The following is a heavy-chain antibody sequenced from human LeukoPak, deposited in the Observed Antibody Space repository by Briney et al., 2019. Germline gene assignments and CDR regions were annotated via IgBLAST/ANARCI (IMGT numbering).Heavy chain of an antibody. CDR2: ISGGGGST. CDR3: ARDSYYYDSSGDFDY. Sequence: PGGSLRLSCAASGFSFSSYGMTWVRQAPGKGPEWVSSISGGGGSTNSADSVKGRFTISRDNSKNTLYLQMNSLRAEDTAVYYCARDSYYYDSSGDFDYWGQGTLVTVSS. D-gene: IGHD3-22*01. CDR1: GFSFSSYG. V-gene: IGHV3-23*01. J-gene: IGHJ4*02.